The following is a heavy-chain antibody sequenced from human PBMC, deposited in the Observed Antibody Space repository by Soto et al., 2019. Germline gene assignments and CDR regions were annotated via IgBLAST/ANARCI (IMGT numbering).Heavy chain of an antibody. Sequence: SETLSLTCTVSGGSISSSSYYWGWIRQPPGKGLEWIGSIDYSGSTYYNPSLKSRVTISVDTSKNQFSLRLSSVTAADTAVYYCASGYFDWPDAFDIWGQGTMVTVSS. CDR2: IDYSGST. J-gene: IGHJ3*02. D-gene: IGHD3-9*01. CDR3: ASGYFDWPDAFDI. CDR1: GGSISSSSYY. V-gene: IGHV4-39*01.